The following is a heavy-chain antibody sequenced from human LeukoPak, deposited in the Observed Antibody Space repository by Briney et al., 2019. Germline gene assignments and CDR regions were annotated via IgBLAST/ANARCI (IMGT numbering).Heavy chain of an antibody. D-gene: IGHD6-13*01. CDR1: GYSFTSYW. CDR3: ARPNPTIAAAGRVTGWYFDL. Sequence: GESLKISCKGSGYSFTSYWIGWVRQMPGKGLEWMGIIYPGDSDTRYSPSFQGQVTISADKSISTAYLQWSSLKASDTAMYYCARPNPTIAAAGRVTGWYFDLWGRGTLVTVSS. V-gene: IGHV5-51*01. J-gene: IGHJ2*01. CDR2: IYPGDSDT.